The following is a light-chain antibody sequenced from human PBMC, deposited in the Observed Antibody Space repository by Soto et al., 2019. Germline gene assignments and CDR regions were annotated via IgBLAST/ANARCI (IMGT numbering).Light chain of an antibody. J-gene: IGLJ1*01. CDR3: SAYAGRYTFV. Sequence: QSALPQPPSASGSPGQSVTISCTGTSSDIGAYNYVSWYQQHPGKAPKFMIYEVSKRPSGVPDRFSGSKSGNTASLTVSGLQAEDEADYYCSAYAGRYTFVFGTGTKVTVL. V-gene: IGLV2-8*01. CDR1: SSDIGAYNY. CDR2: EVS.